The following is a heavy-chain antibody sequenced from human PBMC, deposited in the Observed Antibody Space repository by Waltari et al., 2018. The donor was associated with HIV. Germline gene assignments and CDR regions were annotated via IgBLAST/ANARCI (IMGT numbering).Heavy chain of an antibody. CDR2: ISWNSANI. CDR3: AKAHAAYLGSGSARFDY. Sequence: EVQLVESGGGLVQPGRSLRLSCVASGCTSDEYAMHWVRQAPGKGLEWVSGISWNSANIAYADSVKGRFTISRDNAKNSLYLQVSSLKAEDTALYYCAKAHAAYLGSGSARFDYWGQGILVTVSS. D-gene: IGHD3-10*01. V-gene: IGHV3-9*02. CDR1: GCTSDEYA. J-gene: IGHJ4*02.